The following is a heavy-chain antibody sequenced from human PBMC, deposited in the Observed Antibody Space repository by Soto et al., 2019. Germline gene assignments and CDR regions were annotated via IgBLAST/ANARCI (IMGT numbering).Heavy chain of an antibody. CDR3: ARDGQFEGANDAFHI. CDR1: GGSISSYY. CDR2: IYYSGST. Sequence: SETLSLTCTVSGGSISSYYWSWIRQPPGKGLEWIGYIYYSGSTNYNPSLKSRVTISVDTSKNQFSLKLSSVTAADTAVYYCARDGQFEGANDAFHIWGQGTMVTVSS. D-gene: IGHD1-26*01. J-gene: IGHJ3*02. V-gene: IGHV4-59*01.